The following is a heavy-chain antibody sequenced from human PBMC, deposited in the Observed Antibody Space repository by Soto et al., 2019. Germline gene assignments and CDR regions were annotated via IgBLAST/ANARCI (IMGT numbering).Heavy chain of an antibody. CDR2: ISYDGSNK. Sequence: GGSLRLSCAASGFTFSSYGMHWVRQAPGKGLEWVAVISYDGSNKYYADSVKGRFTISRDNSKNTLYLQMNSLRAEDTAVYYCAKDQYYRGSGSPDYWGQGTLVTVSS. J-gene: IGHJ4*02. D-gene: IGHD3-10*01. CDR1: GFTFSSYG. CDR3: AKDQYYRGSGSPDY. V-gene: IGHV3-30*18.